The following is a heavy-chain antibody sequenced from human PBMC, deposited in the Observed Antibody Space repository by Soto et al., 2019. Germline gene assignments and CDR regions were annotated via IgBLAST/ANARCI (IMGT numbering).Heavy chain of an antibody. CDR2: VSYDGRNT. D-gene: IGHD6-19*01. CDR1: GFTFSDYA. CDR3: AKGGREWLVTSGFNY. Sequence: ESGGGVVQPGRSLRLSCAASGFTFSDYAMHWVRQALGKGLEWVAVVSYDGRNTHYAESVKGRFTISRDSSKNTVSLEMTSLRAEDTAVYYCAKGGREWLVTSGFNYWGQGALVTVSS. V-gene: IGHV3-30*18. J-gene: IGHJ4*02.